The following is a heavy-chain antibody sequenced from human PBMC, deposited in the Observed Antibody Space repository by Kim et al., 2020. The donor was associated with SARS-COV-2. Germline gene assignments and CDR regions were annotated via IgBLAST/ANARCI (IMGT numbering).Heavy chain of an antibody. V-gene: IGHV3-30*18. CDR1: GFVFKYFG. Sequence: GGSLRLSCAASGFVFKYFGMHWVRQVPGKGLEWVARISYDGNDEHYADSVKGRVTISRDNYKNMLYLQMNSLRPQDTALYYCAKDFETRRTDRDRRGASPGDSWGQGSLVTV. CDR3: AKDFETRRTDRDRRGASPGDS. J-gene: IGHJ5*02. D-gene: IGHD1-26*01. CDR2: ISYDGNDE.